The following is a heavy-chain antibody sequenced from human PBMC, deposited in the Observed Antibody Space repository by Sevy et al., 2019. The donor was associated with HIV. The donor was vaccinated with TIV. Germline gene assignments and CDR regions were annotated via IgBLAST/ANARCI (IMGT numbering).Heavy chain of an antibody. CDR3: ARELSIGDPDY. V-gene: IGHV3-11*01. D-gene: IGHD4-17*01. Sequence: GGSLRLSCAASGFTFSDYYMSWIRQAPGKGLEWVSYISSSGSTIYYADSVKGRFTISRDNAKNSLYLQMKSLRAEDTAVYYCARELSIGDPDYWGQGTLVTVSS. CDR2: ISSSGSTI. CDR1: GFTFSDYY. J-gene: IGHJ4*02.